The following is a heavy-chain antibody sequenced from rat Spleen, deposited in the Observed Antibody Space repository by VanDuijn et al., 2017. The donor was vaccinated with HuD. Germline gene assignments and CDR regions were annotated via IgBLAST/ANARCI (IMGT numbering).Heavy chain of an antibody. CDR3: ARHGYYDGSYYSLHFDY. V-gene: IGHV5-25*01. CDR1: GFTFSNYY. CDR2: ISTGGCNT. J-gene: IGHJ2*01. Sequence: EVQLVESGGGLVQPGRSMKLSCAALGFTFSNYYMAWVCQAPTKGLERVASISTGGCNTYYRDSVKGRLTISRDNAKSTLYLQMDSLRSEDTATYYCARHGYYDGSYYSLHFDYWGQGVMVTVSS. D-gene: IGHD1-12*02.